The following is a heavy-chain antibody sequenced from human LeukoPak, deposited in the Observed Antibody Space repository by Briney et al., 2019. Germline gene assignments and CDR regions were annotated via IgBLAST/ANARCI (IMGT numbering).Heavy chain of an antibody. CDR2: ISYDGSNK. CDR3: RSLIAARQDAFDI. V-gene: IGHV3-30*03. CDR1: GFTFSSYG. J-gene: IGHJ3*02. D-gene: IGHD6-6*01. Sequence: GGSLRLSCAASGFTFSSYGMHWVRQAPGKGLEWVAVISYDGSNKYYADSVKGRFTISRDNSKNTLYLQMSSLRAEDTAVYYCRSLIAARQDAFDIWGQGTMVTVSS.